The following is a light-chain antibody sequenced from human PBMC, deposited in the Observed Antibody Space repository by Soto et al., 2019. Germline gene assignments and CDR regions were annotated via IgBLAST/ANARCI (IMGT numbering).Light chain of an antibody. J-gene: IGKJ4*01. CDR2: GAS. CDR1: QSVSSNY. Sequence: EIVLTQSPGTLSLSPGERATLSCRASQSVSSNYLAWYQQKPGQAPKLLIYGASSRATGIPDRFSGSGSGTDFILTISRLEPEDFAMYYCQQSGKSFPLTFGGATKLEI. V-gene: IGKV3-20*01. CDR3: QQSGKSFPLT.